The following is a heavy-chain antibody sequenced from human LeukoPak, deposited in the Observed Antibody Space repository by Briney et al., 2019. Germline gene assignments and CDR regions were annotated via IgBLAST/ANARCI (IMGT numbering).Heavy chain of an antibody. CDR1: GGSISSYY. J-gene: IGHJ4*02. D-gene: IGHD5-18*01. Sequence: PPETLSLTCTVSGGSISSYYWSWIRQPPGKGLEWIGYIYYSGSTNYNPSLKSRVTISVDTSKNQFSLKLSSVTAADTAVYYCARLVDTAMADFDYWGQGTQVTVSS. V-gene: IGHV4-59*08. CDR3: ARLVDTAMADFDY. CDR2: IYYSGST.